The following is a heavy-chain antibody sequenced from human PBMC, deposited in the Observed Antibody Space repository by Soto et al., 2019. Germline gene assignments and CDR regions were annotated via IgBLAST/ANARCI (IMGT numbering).Heavy chain of an antibody. J-gene: IGHJ3*02. CDR2: SYYSGST. D-gene: IGHD2-2*01. CDR3: AAGGLPVLVPANNAFDI. V-gene: IGHV4-59*01. CDR1: GGSISSYY. Sequence: QVQLQESGPGLVKPSETRSRNCTDSGGSISSYYWSWIRQPPGKGLVCIGYSYYSGSTNYNPSLMIRVTITVDKSKIQFSRKLSSVTAAVTAMYSCAAGGLPVLVPANNAFDIWGQGTMVTVS.